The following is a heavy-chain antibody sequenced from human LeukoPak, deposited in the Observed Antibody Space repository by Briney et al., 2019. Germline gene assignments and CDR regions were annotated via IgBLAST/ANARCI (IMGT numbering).Heavy chain of an antibody. CDR2: ISAYNGNT. CDR1: GYTFTSYG. D-gene: IGHD5/OR15-5a*01. J-gene: IGHJ3*02. Sequence: ASVKVSCKASGYTFTSYGIRWVRRAPGQGLEWMGWISAYNGNTNYAQKLQGRVTMTTDTSTSTAYMELRSLRSDDTAVYYCARRESLHHDAFDIRGQGTKGTVSS. V-gene: IGHV1-18*01. CDR3: ARRESLHHDAFDI.